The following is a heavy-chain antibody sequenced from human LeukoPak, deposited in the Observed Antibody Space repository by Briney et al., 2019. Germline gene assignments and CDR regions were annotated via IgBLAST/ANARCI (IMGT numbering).Heavy chain of an antibody. CDR1: GFSFSTYT. Sequence: PGGSLRLSCAASGFSFSTYTMNWVRQAPGKGLEWVSAINGRGDSTFYADSVKGRFTISRDNSKNTLYLQMNSLRAEDTAVYYCAKDSSGWGYFDYWGQGTLVTVSS. V-gene: IGHV3-23*01. CDR2: INGRGDST. D-gene: IGHD6-19*01. J-gene: IGHJ4*02. CDR3: AKDSSGWGYFDY.